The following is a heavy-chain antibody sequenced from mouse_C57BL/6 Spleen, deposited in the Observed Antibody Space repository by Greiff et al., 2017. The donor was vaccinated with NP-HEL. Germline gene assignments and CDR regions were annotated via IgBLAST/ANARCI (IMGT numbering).Heavy chain of an antibody. D-gene: IGHD2-4*01. V-gene: IGHV1-15*01. Sequence: QVQLQQSGAELVRPGASVTLSCKASGYTFTDYEMHWVKQTPVHGLEWIGAIDPETGGTAYNQKFKGKAILTADKSSSTAYMELRSLTSEDSAVYYCTSMITTKWFAYWGQGTLVTVSA. CDR2: IDPETGGT. CDR3: TSMITTKWFAY. CDR1: GYTFTDYE. J-gene: IGHJ3*01.